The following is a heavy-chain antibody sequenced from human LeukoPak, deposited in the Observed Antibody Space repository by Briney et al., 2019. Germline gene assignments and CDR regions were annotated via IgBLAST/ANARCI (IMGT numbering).Heavy chain of an antibody. CDR1: GGSISGYY. CDR3: ARRVIMSATGVPDTWLDP. Sequence: TSETLSLTCTVSGGSISGYYWSWIRQPPGKGLEWIGYIYYSGNTNYNPSLKSRVTVSLDTSKNQFSLNLSSVTAADTAVYYCARRVIMSATGVPDTWLDPWGQGILVTVSS. CDR2: IYYSGNT. V-gene: IGHV4-59*08. J-gene: IGHJ5*02. D-gene: IGHD2-8*02.